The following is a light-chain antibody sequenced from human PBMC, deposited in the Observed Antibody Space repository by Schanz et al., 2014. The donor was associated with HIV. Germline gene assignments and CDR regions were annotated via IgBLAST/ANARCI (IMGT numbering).Light chain of an antibody. CDR1: QSVSSN. CDR2: GAS. V-gene: IGKV3D-15*01. J-gene: IGKJ5*01. CDR3: QQYKIWPIT. Sequence: EIVMTQSPATLSVSPGERATLSCRASQSVSSNLGWYQQKPGQAPRLLIHGASTRATGIPDRFSGSGSGTXFTLTISSLQSEDFALYYCQQYKIWPITFGRGTRLEVK.